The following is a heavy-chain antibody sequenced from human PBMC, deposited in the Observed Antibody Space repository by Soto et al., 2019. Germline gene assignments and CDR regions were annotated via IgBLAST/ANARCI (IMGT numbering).Heavy chain of an antibody. CDR2: ISGSGGST. V-gene: IGHV3-23*01. CDR1: GFTFSSYA. D-gene: IGHD3-22*01. Sequence: GSLRLSCAASGFTFSSYAMSWVRQAPGKGLEWVSAISGSGGSTYYADSVKGRFTISRDNSKNTLYLQMNSLRAEDTAVYYCAKAQTYDSSGYYYYWGQGTLVTVSS. CDR3: AKAQTYDSSGYYYY. J-gene: IGHJ4*02.